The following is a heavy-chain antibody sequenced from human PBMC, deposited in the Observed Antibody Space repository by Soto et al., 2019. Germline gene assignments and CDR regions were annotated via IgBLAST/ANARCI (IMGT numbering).Heavy chain of an antibody. Sequence: EASVKVSFKASGYTFSSYAVHWLRQAPGQRLEWMGWINAGNGNTKYSQKFQGRVTITRDTSASTVYMEMSSLSSEGTAVYYCARGSGLIGGAFDIWGQGTMVTVSS. CDR1: GYTFSSYA. CDR3: ARGSGLIGGAFDI. CDR2: INAGNGNT. D-gene: IGHD3-22*01. J-gene: IGHJ3*02. V-gene: IGHV1-3*01.